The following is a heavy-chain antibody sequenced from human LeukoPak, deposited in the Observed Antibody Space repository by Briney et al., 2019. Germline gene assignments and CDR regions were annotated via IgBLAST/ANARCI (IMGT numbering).Heavy chain of an antibody. Sequence: SETLSLTCAVYGGSFSGYYWSWIRQPPGKGLEWIGEINHSGSTNYNPSLKSRVTISVDTSNNQFSLKLSSVTAADTAVYYCARGYSSSRRTPKYYYYYYMDVWGKGTTVTVSS. D-gene: IGHD6-6*01. CDR1: GGSFSGYY. CDR2: INHSGST. CDR3: ARGYSSSRRTPKYYYYYYMDV. V-gene: IGHV4-34*01. J-gene: IGHJ6*03.